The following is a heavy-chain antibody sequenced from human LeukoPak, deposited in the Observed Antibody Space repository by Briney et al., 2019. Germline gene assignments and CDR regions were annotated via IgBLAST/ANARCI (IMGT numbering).Heavy chain of an antibody. J-gene: IGHJ6*02. V-gene: IGHV4-59*08. CDR2: IYYSGST. Sequence: SETLSLTCTVSGGSISSYYWSRIRQPPGKGLEWIGYIYYSGSTNYNPSLKSRVTISVDTSKNQFSLKLSSVTAADTAVYYCARLLSYSSSWQYYYYYYGMDVWGQGTTVTVSS. CDR1: GGSISSYY. CDR3: ARLLSYSSSWQYYYYYYGMDV. D-gene: IGHD6-13*01.